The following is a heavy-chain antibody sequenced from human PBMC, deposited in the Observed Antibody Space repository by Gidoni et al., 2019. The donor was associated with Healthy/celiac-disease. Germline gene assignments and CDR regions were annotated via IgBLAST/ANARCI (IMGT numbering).Heavy chain of an antibody. D-gene: IGHD3-3*01. J-gene: IGHJ5*02. CDR3: AREPPARRSPIRFLERENWFDP. V-gene: IGHV4-34*01. Sequence: QVQLQQWGAGLLKPSETLSLTCAVYGGSFNGYYWSWIRQPPGKGLEWIGEINHSGSTNYNPSLKSRVTISVDTSKNQFSLKLSSVTAADTAVYYCAREPPARRSPIRFLERENWFDPWGQGTLVTVSS. CDR1: GGSFNGYY. CDR2: INHSGST.